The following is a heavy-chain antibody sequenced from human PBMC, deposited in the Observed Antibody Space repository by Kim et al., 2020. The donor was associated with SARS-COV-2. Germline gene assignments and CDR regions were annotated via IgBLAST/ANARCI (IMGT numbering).Heavy chain of an antibody. CDR1: GGTFSSYA. CDR3: PRDFWSVGSGSYHNYGMDV. J-gene: IGHJ6*02. Sequence: SVKVSCKASGGTFSSYAISWVRQAPGQGLEWMGGIIPILGTANYAQKFQGRVTITADESTSTAYMELSSQRSEDTAVYYCPRDFWSVGSGSYHNYGMDVWCQGTTVTVSS. V-gene: IGHV1-69*13. CDR2: IIPILGTA. D-gene: IGHD3-10*01.